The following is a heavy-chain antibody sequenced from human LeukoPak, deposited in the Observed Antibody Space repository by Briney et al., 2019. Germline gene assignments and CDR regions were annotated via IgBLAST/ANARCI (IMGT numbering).Heavy chain of an antibody. CDR3: ARGVGATTN. Sequence: SETLSLTCTVSGGPISSYYWSWIRQPPGKGLEWIGYIYYSGSTNYNPSLKSRVTISVDTSKNQFSLKLSSVTAADTAVYYCARGVGATTNWGQGALVTVSS. J-gene: IGHJ4*02. V-gene: IGHV4-59*01. D-gene: IGHD1-26*01. CDR2: IYYSGST. CDR1: GGPISSYY.